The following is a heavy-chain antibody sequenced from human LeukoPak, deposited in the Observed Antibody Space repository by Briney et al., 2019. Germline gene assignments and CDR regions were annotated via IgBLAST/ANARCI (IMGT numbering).Heavy chain of an antibody. Sequence: SETLSLTCTVSGVSVSSRSYYWDWIRQPPGKGLEWIGTIYYSGSTYYNPSLKSRVTISVDTSKNHFSLKVSSVAAADTAVYYCARQNADGDLDYWGQGTLVTVSS. CDR1: GVSVSSRSYY. D-gene: IGHD5-24*01. CDR2: IYYSGST. V-gene: IGHV4-39*01. CDR3: ARQNADGDLDY. J-gene: IGHJ4*02.